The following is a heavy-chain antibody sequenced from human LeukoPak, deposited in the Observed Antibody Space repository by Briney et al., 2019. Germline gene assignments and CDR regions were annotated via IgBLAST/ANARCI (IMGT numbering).Heavy chain of an antibody. D-gene: IGHD1-26*01. Sequence: GGSLRLSCAASGFTFSSYSMNWVRQAPGKGLEWVSSISSSSSYIYYADSVKGRFTISRDNAKNSLYLQMNSLRAEDTALYYCAKELSARRPYDSWGQGSLVTVSS. V-gene: IGHV3-21*04. CDR1: GFTFSSYS. CDR2: ISSSSSYI. J-gene: IGHJ4*02. CDR3: AKELSARRPYDS.